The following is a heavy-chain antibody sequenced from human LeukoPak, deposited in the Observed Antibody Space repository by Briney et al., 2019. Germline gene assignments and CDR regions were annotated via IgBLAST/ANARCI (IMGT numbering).Heavy chain of an antibody. CDR1: GFTFSRYW. D-gene: IGHD3-22*01. Sequence: PGGSLRLSCAASGFTFSRYWMSWVRQAPGKGLECVANINGESEKRYVDSVKGRFTISRDNAKNSLYLQMNSLRVEDTAIYYCARDYLDSSGAHYDYWGQGTLVTVSS. CDR2: INGESEK. J-gene: IGHJ4*02. V-gene: IGHV3-7*01. CDR3: ARDYLDSSGAHYDY.